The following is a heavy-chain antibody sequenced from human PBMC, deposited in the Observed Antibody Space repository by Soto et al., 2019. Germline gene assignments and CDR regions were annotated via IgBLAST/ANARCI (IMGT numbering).Heavy chain of an antibody. CDR3: AKASTYCGGDCYSLYYGMDV. J-gene: IGHJ6*02. CDR1: GFTFSSYA. V-gene: IGHV3-23*01. CDR2: ISGSGGST. Sequence: EVQLLESGGGLVQPGGSLRLSCAASGFTFSSYAMSWVRQAPGKGLEWVSAISGSGGSTYYADSVKGRFTISRDNSKNTLYLQMNSLRAEDTAVYYCAKASTYCGGDCYSLYYGMDVWCQGATVTVSS. D-gene: IGHD2-21*02.